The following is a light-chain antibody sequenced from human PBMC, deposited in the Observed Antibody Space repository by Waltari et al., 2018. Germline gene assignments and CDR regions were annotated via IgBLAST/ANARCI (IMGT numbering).Light chain of an antibody. J-gene: IGKJ1*01. CDR3: QQYNNWPPA. CDR1: ESVSTN. Sequence: ETVMTQSPPTLSVSPGERAALSCRASESVSTNLAWYQQKPDQAPRVIISDASTRATGVPARFSGSGSGTEFTLTISSLQSEDFAVYYCQQYNNWPPAFGQGTKVDFK. CDR2: DAS. V-gene: IGKV3-15*01.